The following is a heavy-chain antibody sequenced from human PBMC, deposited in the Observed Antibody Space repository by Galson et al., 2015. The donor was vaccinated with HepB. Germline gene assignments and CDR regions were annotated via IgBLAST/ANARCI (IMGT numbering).Heavy chain of an antibody. CDR3: ARPLVLNGRFTPGVGPFHI. J-gene: IGHJ3*02. CDR1: GVSISGGQYY. V-gene: IGHV4-39*01. CDR2: IYYGGRT. D-gene: IGHD2-8*01. Sequence: ETLSLTCAVSGVSISGGQYYWGWIRQSPPKGLEWIGSIYYGGRTYFSPSFQSRVAMSVDTSKNQLSLTLSSVTAADTAVYYCARPLVLNGRFTPGVGPFHIWGHGTRVTVSA.